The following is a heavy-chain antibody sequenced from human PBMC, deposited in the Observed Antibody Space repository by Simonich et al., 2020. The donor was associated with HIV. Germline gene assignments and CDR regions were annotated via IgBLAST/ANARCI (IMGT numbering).Heavy chain of an antibody. CDR2: ISHRGST. J-gene: IGHJ4*02. Sequence: QVQLQKWGAGLLRPSGTLSLPCAVYGGSFSGSYWGWIRQSPGKGLEWFGEISHRGSTNDSPSLKSRVTISVDTSKNPFSLKLNSVTAADTTVYYCARRTTAYFSFWGGFYFDYWGQGTLVTVSS. D-gene: IGHD3-3*01. CDR3: ARRTTAYFSFWGGFYFDY. V-gene: IGHV4-34*01. CDR1: GGSFSGSY.